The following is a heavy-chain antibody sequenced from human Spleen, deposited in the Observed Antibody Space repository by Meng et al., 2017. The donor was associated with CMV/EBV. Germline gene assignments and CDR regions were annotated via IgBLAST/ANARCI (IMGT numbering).Heavy chain of an antibody. Sequence: GGSLRLSCAASGFTFSNAWMSWVRQAPGKGLEWVGRIKSKTDGGTTDYAAPVKGRFTISRDDSKNTLYLQMNSLRAEDTAVYYCARGFVIWSGWDYWGQGTLVTVSS. D-gene: IGHD2/OR15-2a*01. CDR2: IKSKTDGGTT. J-gene: IGHJ4*02. V-gene: IGHV3-15*01. CDR1: GFTFSNAW. CDR3: ARGFVIWSGWDY.